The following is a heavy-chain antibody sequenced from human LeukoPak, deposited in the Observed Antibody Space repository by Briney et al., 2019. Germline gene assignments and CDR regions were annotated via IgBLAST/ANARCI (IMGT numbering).Heavy chain of an antibody. CDR1: GGSISSYY. Sequence: SETLSLTCTVSGGSISSYYWSWIRQPAGKGLEWIGRIYTSGSTNYNPSLKSRVTMSVDTSKNQFSLKLSSVTAADTAVYYCARHQPGYCSSTSCYGRRDFDYWGQGTLVTVSS. V-gene: IGHV4-4*07. CDR2: IYTSGST. J-gene: IGHJ4*02. CDR3: ARHQPGYCSSTSCYGRRDFDY. D-gene: IGHD2-2*01.